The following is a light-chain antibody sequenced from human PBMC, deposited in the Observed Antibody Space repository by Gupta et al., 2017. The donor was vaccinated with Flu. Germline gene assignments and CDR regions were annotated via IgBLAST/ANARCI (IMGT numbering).Light chain of an antibody. CDR1: NSDVGGYKY. CDR3: SSYTSSRAVV. V-gene: IGLV2-14*01. J-gene: IGLJ3*02. Sequence: QSALNQPASVSGSPGQSITLSCTGTNSDVGGYKYVSWYQQRPDKAPKLIIYEVNDRPSGVSNRFSGSKSGNTASLTISGLQAEDEADYFCSSYTSSRAVVFGGGTKLTVL. CDR2: EVN.